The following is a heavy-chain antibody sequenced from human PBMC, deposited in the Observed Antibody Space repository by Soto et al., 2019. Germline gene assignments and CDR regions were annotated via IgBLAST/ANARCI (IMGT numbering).Heavy chain of an antibody. CDR3: ASYHGSESFYYNGIDY. CDR1: GGSISSGGYY. V-gene: IGHV4-31*03. D-gene: IGHD3-10*01. CDR2: IYYNGSP. Sequence: SETLSLTFTGSGGSISSGGYYWSWIRQHPGKGLEWIGYIYYNGSPYYNPSLKSRVTISIDTSKSQFSLRLNSVTAADTAVYYCASYHGSESFYYNGIDYWGQGTLVTVSS. J-gene: IGHJ4*02.